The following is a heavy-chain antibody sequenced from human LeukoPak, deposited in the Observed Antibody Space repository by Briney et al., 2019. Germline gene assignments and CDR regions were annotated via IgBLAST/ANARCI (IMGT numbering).Heavy chain of an antibody. CDR2: IGSKAYGGTT. Sequence: GGSLRLSCTASGFTFGDYAMSWVRQAPGKGLEWVGFIGSKAYGGTTEYAASVKGRFTISRDDSKSIAYLQMNSLKTEDTAVYYCTRENYFDYWGQGTLVTVSS. CDR1: GFTFGDYA. J-gene: IGHJ4*02. CDR3: TRENYFDY. V-gene: IGHV3-49*04.